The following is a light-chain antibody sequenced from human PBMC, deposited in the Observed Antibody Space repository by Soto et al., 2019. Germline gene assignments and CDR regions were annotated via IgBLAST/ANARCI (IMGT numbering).Light chain of an antibody. CDR2: DAS. J-gene: IGKJ3*01. V-gene: IGKV1-33*01. CDR1: QDISNY. CDR3: QQYDNLPFT. Sequence: DIQMTQSPSSLSASVGDRVTITCQASQDISNYLNWFQQKPGKAPKLLISDASNLETGGPSRFSGSGSGTHFSFTISSLQPEDIATYYCQQYDNLPFTFGPGTKVDIK.